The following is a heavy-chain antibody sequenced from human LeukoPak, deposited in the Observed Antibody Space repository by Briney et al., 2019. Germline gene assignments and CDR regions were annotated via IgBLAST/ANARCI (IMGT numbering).Heavy chain of an antibody. CDR2: ITGSGDST. J-gene: IGHJ4*02. CDR3: AKWAVTTGFDY. V-gene: IGHV3-23*01. Sequence: GGSLRLSCAASGFIFSTYAMSWVRQAPGKGLEWVSAITGSGDSTYYADSVKGRFTISRDNAKNSLYLQMNSLRAEDTALYYCAKWAVTTGFDYWGQGTLVTVSS. D-gene: IGHD4-17*01. CDR1: GFIFSTYA.